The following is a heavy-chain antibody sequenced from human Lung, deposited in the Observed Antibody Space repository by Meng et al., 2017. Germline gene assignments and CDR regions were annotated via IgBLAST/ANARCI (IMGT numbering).Heavy chain of an antibody. Sequence: QVQLQQWCAGELQPSETLSLTCAVYVGSFSGYQWNCVRQSPGKGLEWIGDINHKGRTNYNPSLKSRVTISVDTSKNQFSLKLSSVTAADTAVYYCARDQGGAGGYWGQGTLVTVSS. CDR2: INHKGRT. J-gene: IGHJ4*02. CDR3: ARDQGGAGGY. V-gene: IGHV4-34*01. D-gene: IGHD2-15*01. CDR1: VGSFSGYQ.